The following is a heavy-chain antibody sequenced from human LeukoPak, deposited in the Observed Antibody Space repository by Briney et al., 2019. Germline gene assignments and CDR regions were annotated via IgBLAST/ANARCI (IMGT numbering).Heavy chain of an antibody. CDR1: GGSISSHY. J-gene: IGHJ4*02. D-gene: IGHD5-24*01. Sequence: SETLSLTCTVSGGSISSHYWSWVRQSPGKGLEWIGYIYYSGTTNYNPSLKSRLTISVDRTKNQFSLKLSSVTAADTAVYYCARVGWGDGYSYGFDYWGQGTLVTVSS. CDR3: ARVGWGDGYSYGFDY. V-gene: IGHV4-59*11. CDR2: IYYSGTT.